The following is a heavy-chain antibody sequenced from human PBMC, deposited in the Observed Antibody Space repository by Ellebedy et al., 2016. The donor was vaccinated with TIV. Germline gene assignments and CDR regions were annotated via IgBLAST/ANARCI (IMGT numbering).Heavy chain of an antibody. CDR1: GGSFSGYY. J-gene: IGHJ4*02. Sequence: SETLSLXCAVYGGSFSGYYWSWIRQPPGKGLEWIGEINHSGSTNYNPSLKSRVTISVDTSKNQFSLKLSSVTAADTAVYYCARGRKLWPFDYWGQGTLVTASS. CDR3: ARGRKLWPFDY. D-gene: IGHD5-18*01. CDR2: INHSGST. V-gene: IGHV4-34*01.